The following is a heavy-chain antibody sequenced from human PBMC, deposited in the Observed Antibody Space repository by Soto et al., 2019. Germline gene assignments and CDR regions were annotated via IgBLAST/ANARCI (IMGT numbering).Heavy chain of an antibody. CDR2: IFWDGDK. D-gene: IGHD3-3*01. V-gene: IGHV2-5*02. CDR3: AHRATMKIFGLIIDNGIWFDP. Sequence: QINLIESGPTLVNPTQPLTLTCTFSGFSLSTSGAAVGWVRQPPGRALEWLALIFWDGDKRYNASLGNRLTITKDTAMNQVVLTLTNVDPADTATYYCAHRATMKIFGLIIDNGIWFDPWGQGTRVIVSS. J-gene: IGHJ5*02. CDR1: GFSLSTSGAA.